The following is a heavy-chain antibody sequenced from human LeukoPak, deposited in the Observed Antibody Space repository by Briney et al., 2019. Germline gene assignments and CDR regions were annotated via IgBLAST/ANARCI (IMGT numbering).Heavy chain of an antibody. V-gene: IGHV3-74*01. Sequence: GGSLRLSCAASGFTISNYWMHWVRQAPGKGLVWVSRINSDGSTTNYADSVKGRFTISRDFAKNTLYLHMNSLRAEDTAVYYCAIMTTVTYGFDYWGQGTLVTVSS. CDR1: GFTISNYW. D-gene: IGHD4-17*01. J-gene: IGHJ4*02. CDR3: AIMTTVTYGFDY. CDR2: INSDGSTT.